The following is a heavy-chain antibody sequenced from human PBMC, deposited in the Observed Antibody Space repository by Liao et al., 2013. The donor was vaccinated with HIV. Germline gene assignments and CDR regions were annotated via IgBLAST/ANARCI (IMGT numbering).Heavy chain of an antibody. CDR2: IYSSGST. D-gene: IGHD5-18*01. Sequence: VQLQESGPGLVKPSETLSLTCTVSGGSISSYYWSWIRQPAGKGLEWIGRIYSSGSTNYNPSLKSRVTMSVDTSKNHFSLKLNSVTAADTAVYYCARYSYGLYYFVLLGPREPYVTVSS. V-gene: IGHV4-4*07. CDR1: GGSISSYY. J-gene: IGHJ4*02. CDR3: ARYSYGLYYFVL.